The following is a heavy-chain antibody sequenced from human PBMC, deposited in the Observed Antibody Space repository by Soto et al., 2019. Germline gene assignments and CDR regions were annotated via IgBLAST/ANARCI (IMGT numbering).Heavy chain of an antibody. J-gene: IGHJ4*02. V-gene: IGHV3-21*01. CDR1: GFTFSSYS. Sequence: EVQLVESGGGLVKPGGSLRLSCAASGFTFSSYSMNWVRQAPGKGLEWVSSISSSSSYISYADSVKGRFTISRDNAKNSLYLQMTSLRAEDTAVYYCARDQLGYGYGYGLGYWGQGTVVSVSS. D-gene: IGHD5-18*01. CDR2: ISSSSSYI. CDR3: ARDQLGYGYGYGLGY.